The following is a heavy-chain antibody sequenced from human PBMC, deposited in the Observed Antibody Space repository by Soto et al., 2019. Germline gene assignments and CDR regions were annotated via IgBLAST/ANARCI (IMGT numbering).Heavy chain of an antibody. J-gene: IGHJ6*02. D-gene: IGHD3-9*01. CDR3: TTDGTPDLVRYFDWLWHYYYYGMDV. V-gene: IGHV3-15*01. Sequence: WIRQPPGKGLEWVGRIKSKTDGGTTDYAAPVKGRFTISRDDSKNTLYLQMNSLKTEDTAVYYCTTDGTPDLVRYFDWLWHYYYYGMDVWGQGTTVTVSS. CDR2: IKSKTDGGTT.